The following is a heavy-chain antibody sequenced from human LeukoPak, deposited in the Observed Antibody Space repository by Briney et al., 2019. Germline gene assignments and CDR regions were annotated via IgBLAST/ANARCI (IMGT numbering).Heavy chain of an antibody. J-gene: IGHJ5*02. D-gene: IGHD3-10*01. CDR1: GYTFTGYY. V-gene: IGHV1-2*04. CDR2: INPNSGGT. Sequence: ASVKVSCKASGYTFTGYYMHWVRQAPGQGLEWMGWINPNSGGTNYAQKFQGWVTMTRDTSISTAYMELSRLRSDDTAVYYCARGWAMVRGVPGGWFDPWSQGTLVTVSS. CDR3: ARGWAMVRGVPGGWFDP.